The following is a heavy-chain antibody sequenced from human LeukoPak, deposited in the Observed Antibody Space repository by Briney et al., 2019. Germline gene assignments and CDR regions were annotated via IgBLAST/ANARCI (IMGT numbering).Heavy chain of an antibody. CDR2: IYYSGST. V-gene: IGHV4-59*01. CDR1: GDSISSYS. D-gene: IGHD3-3*01. Sequence: SETLSLTCTVSGDSISSYSWSCIRQPPGKGLEWIGYIYYSGSTTYNPSLKSRVTISVDTSKNQFSLKLTSVTAADTAVYYCARDLRFLEWLPDNWFDPWGQGTLVTVSS. J-gene: IGHJ5*02. CDR3: ARDLRFLEWLPDNWFDP.